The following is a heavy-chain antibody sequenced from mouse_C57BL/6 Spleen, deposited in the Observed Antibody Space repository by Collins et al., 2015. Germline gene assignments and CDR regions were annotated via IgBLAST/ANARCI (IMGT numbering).Heavy chain of an antibody. D-gene: IGHD2-5*01. CDR1: GYTFTSYW. J-gene: IGHJ2*01. CDR3: ARESYYSNSKYFDY. Sequence: QVQVQQPGAELVKPGASVKLSCKASGYTFTSYWMHWVKQRPGRGFEWIGRIDPNSGGTKYNEKFKNKATLTVDKPSSTAYMQLSSLTSEDSAVYYCARESYYSNSKYFDYWGQGTTLTVSS. V-gene: IGHV1-72*01. CDR2: IDPNSGGT.